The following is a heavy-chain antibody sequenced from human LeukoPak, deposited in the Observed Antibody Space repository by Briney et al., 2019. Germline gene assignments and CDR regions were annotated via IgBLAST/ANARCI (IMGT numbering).Heavy chain of an antibody. Sequence: GGSLRLSCAASGFTFSSYWMIWVRQAPGKGLEWVANIQQDGSEKYYVDSVKGRFTISRDNAKNSLYLQMNSLRAEDTAVYYCARDPYGSGSTSFDIWGQGTMVTVSS. CDR3: ARDPYGSGSTSFDI. D-gene: IGHD3-10*01. CDR2: IQQDGSEK. V-gene: IGHV3-7*01. J-gene: IGHJ3*02. CDR1: GFTFSSYW.